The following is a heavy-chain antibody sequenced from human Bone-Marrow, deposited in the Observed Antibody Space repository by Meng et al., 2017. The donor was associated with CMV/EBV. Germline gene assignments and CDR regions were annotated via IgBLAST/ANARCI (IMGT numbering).Heavy chain of an antibody. CDR3: ASLSRYATYFDY. CDR1: GGSISSYY. Sequence: SETLSLTCTVSGGSISSYYWSWIRQPPGKGLEWIGYIYYSGSTNYNPSLKSRVTISVDTSKTQFSLKLSSVTAADTAVYYCASLSRYATYFDYWGQGTLVTVSS. CDR2: IYYSGST. D-gene: IGHD5-12*01. V-gene: IGHV4-59*01. J-gene: IGHJ4*02.